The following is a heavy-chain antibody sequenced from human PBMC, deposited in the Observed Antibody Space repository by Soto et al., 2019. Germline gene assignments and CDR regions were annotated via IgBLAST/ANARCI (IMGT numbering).Heavy chain of an antibody. Sequence: QVQLVQSGAEVKKPGASVKVSCKASGDSFTNYDINWVRQATGQGLEWMGRMNPNSGNTGYAQKFQGRVTMTRNTSITTAYMELSSLRSEDTAVHYCARGRNGMDVWGQGTTVTVSS. J-gene: IGHJ6*02. CDR3: ARGRNGMDV. CDR1: GDSFTNYD. V-gene: IGHV1-8*01. CDR2: MNPNSGNT.